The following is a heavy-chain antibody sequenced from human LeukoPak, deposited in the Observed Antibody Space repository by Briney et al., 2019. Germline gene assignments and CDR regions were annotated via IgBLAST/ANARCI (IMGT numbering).Heavy chain of an antibody. Sequence: GGSLRLSCAASGFTFSGYWMSWVRQAPGKGLEWVANIKQDGSEKYYVDSVKGRFTISRDNAKNSLYLQMNSLRAEDTAVYYCARGSTNYYDSSGYYPAWGQGTLVTVSS. CDR3: ARGSTNYYDSSGYYPA. CDR2: IKQDGSEK. CDR1: GFTFSGYW. D-gene: IGHD3-22*01. J-gene: IGHJ4*02. V-gene: IGHV3-7*01.